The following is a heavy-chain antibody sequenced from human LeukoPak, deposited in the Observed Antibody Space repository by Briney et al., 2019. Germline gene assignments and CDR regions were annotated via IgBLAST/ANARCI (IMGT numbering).Heavy chain of an antibody. CDR3: AKAHYYDSSGYVDY. CDR1: GFTFDDYA. Sequence: GGSLRLSCAASGFTFDDYAMHWVRQAPGKGLEWVSGISWNSGSIGYADSVKGRFTISRGNAKNSLYLQMNSLRAEDTALYYCAKAHYYDSSGYVDYWGQGTLVTVSS. D-gene: IGHD3-22*01. CDR2: ISWNSGSI. J-gene: IGHJ4*02. V-gene: IGHV3-9*01.